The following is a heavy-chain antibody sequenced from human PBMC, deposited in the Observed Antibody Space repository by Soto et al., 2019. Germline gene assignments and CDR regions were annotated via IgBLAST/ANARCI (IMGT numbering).Heavy chain of an antibody. CDR3: ATSGSPFEFDY. Sequence: GGSLRLSCAASGFTVSSNYMSWVRQAPGKGLEWVSVIYSGGSTYYADSVKGRFTISRDNSKNTLYLQMNSLRAEDTAVYYCATSGSPFEFDYWGRGSLVTVSS. V-gene: IGHV3-53*01. J-gene: IGHJ4*02. CDR1: GFTVSSNY. CDR2: IYSGGST. D-gene: IGHD1-26*01.